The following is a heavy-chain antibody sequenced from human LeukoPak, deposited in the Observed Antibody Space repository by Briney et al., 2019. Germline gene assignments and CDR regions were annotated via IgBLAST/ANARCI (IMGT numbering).Heavy chain of an antibody. CDR1: GGSFSSGSFY. D-gene: IGHD1-26*01. V-gene: IGHV4-61*01. CDR2: ISYRGST. J-gene: IGHJ4*02. Sequence: SETLSLTCTVSGGSFSSGSFYWSWIRQPPGKGLEWIGYISYRGSTNYNPSLKSRVTISVDTSNNQFSLKLSSVTAADTAVYYCARSQWELLDYWGQGTLVTVSS. CDR3: ARSQWELLDY.